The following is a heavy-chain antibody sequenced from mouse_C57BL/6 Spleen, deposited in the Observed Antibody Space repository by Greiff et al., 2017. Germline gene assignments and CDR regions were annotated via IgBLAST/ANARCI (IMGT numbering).Heavy chain of an antibody. CDR3: ARGDGYYERGFAY. J-gene: IGHJ3*01. Sequence: QVQLQQSGAELVKPGASVKLSCKASGYTFTSYWMHWVKQRPGQGLEWIGMIHPNSGSTNYNEKFKSKATLTVDKSSSTAYMQLSSLTSEDSAVYYCARGDGYYERGFAYWGQGTLVTVSA. CDR1: GYTFTSYW. V-gene: IGHV1-64*01. D-gene: IGHD2-3*01. CDR2: IHPNSGST.